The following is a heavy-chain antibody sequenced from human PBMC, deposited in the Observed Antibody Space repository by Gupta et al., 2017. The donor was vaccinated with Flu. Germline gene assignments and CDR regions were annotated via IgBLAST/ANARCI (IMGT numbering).Heavy chain of an antibody. V-gene: IGHV3-21*01. CDR3: ARDYYSNYPPEGAYYYYYYGMDV. Sequence: VSSISSSSSYIYYADSVKGRFTISRDNAKNSLYLQMNSLRAEDTAVYYCARDYYSNYPPEGAYYYYYYGMDVWGQGTTVTVSS. D-gene: IGHD4-4*01. CDR2: ISSSSSYI. J-gene: IGHJ6*02.